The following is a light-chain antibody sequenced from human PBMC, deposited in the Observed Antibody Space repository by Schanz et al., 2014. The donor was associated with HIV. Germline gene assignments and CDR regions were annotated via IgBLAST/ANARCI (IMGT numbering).Light chain of an antibody. J-gene: IGLJ1*01. CDR3: CSYAGSTTFYV. Sequence: QSVLPQPPSASGTPGQRVTITCSGSSSNIGSSTINWYQHLPGTAPKLLIYSNNQRPSGVPDRFSGSKSGNTASLTISGLQAEDEADYYCCSYAGSTTFYVFATGTKLTVL. CDR2: SNN. V-gene: IGLV1-44*01. CDR1: SSNIGSST.